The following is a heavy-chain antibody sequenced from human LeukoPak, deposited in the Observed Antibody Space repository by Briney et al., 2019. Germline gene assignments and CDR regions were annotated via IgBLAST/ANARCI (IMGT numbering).Heavy chain of an antibody. CDR2: ISSTSSHI. V-gene: IGHV3-21*01. J-gene: IGHJ4*02. Sequence: KPGGSLRLSCAASGFTFSTYRMNWVRQAPGKGLEWVSSISSTSSHIYYADSVKGRFTISRDNAKNSLHLQMISLRADDSAVYYCVRVTTTYYYDSGGYCDYWGQGTLVTVSS. CDR3: VRVTTTYYYDSGGYCDY. CDR1: GFTFSTYR. D-gene: IGHD3-22*01.